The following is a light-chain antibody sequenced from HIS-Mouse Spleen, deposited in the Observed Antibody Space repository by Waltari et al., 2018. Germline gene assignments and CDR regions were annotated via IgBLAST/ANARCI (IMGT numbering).Light chain of an antibody. CDR1: ALPKKC. V-gene: IGLV3-10*01. CDR2: EDS. Sequence: SYELTQPPSVSVSPGQTARITCPGDALPKKCAYWYQQKLGQAPVLVIYEDSKRPSGIPERFSGSSSGTMATLTISGAQVEDEADYYCYSTDSSGNHRVFGGGTKLTVL. CDR3: YSTDSSGNHRV. J-gene: IGLJ2*01.